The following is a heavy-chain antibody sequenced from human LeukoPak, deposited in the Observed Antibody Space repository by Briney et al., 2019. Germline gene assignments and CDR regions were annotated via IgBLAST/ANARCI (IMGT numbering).Heavy chain of an antibody. CDR1: GGTFSSYA. D-gene: IGHD3-10*02. J-gene: IGHJ6*02. CDR2: IIPILSIA. CDR3: ARVVRGSNYYYGMDV. V-gene: IGHV1-69*04. Sequence: SVKVSCKASGGTFSSYAVSWVRQAPGQGLEWMGRIIPILSIANYAQKFQGRVTIIADKATSTAYMELSSLRSEDTAVYYCARVVRGSNYYYGMDVWGQGTTVTVSS.